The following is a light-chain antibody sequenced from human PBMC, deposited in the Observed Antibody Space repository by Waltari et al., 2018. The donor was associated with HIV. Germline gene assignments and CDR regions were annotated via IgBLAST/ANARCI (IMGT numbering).Light chain of an antibody. CDR3: AAWDDGLKGPV. CDR1: NSNIANNA. V-gene: IGLV1-44*01. J-gene: IGLJ2*01. CDR2: NNN. Sequence: QSELTQSPSASGTPGQRVTISCSGSNSNIANNAVRWYQQVPGTAPKLLIYNNNERPSGVPDRFSGSKSGTSASLAISGLQSEDEADYYCAAWDDGLKGPVFGGGTQLTVL.